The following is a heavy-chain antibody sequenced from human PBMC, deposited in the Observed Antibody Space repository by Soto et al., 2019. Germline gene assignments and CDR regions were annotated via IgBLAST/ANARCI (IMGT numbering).Heavy chain of an antibody. CDR1: GGSFSGYY. CDR3: ARGPTYYDSSGYYLSGMDV. D-gene: IGHD3-22*01. V-gene: IGHV4-34*01. CDR2: INHSGST. Sequence: QVQLQQWGAGLLKPSETLSLTCAVYGGSFSGYYWSWIRQPPGKGLEWIGEINHSGSTNYNPSLKSRVTISVDTSKNQFSLKLSSVTAADTAVYYCARGPTYYDSSGYYLSGMDVWGQGTTVTVSS. J-gene: IGHJ6*02.